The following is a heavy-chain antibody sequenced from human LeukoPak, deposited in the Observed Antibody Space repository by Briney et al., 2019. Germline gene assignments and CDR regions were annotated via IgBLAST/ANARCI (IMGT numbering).Heavy chain of an antibody. CDR3: ARGKAVAGPDY. D-gene: IGHD6-19*01. J-gene: IGHJ4*02. V-gene: IGHV4-34*01. Sequence: SETVSLTCAVYGGSFSGYYWSWIRQPPGKGLEWIGEINHSGSTNYNPSLKSRVTISVDTSKNQFSLKLSSVTAADTAVYYCARGKAVAGPDYWGQGIVVTVSS. CDR1: GGSFSGYY. CDR2: INHSGST.